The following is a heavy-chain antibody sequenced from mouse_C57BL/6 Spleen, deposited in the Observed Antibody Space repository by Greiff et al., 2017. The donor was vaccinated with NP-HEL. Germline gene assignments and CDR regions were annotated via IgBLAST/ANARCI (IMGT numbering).Heavy chain of an antibody. V-gene: IGHV1-55*01. D-gene: IGHD1-1*01. Sequence: QVQLKQPGAELVKPGASVKMSCKASGYTFTSYWITWVKQRPGQGLEWIGDIYPGSGSTNYNEKFKSKATLTVDTSSSTAYMQLSSLTSEDSAVYYCAREGTTVVDHYFDYWGQGTTLTVSS. CDR2: IYPGSGST. CDR1: GYTFTSYW. J-gene: IGHJ2*01. CDR3: AREGTTVVDHYFDY.